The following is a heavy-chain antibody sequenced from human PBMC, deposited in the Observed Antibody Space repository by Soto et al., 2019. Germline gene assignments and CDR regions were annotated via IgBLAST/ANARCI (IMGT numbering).Heavy chain of an antibody. J-gene: IGHJ5*02. V-gene: IGHV4-39*01. D-gene: IGHD2-21*01. CDR2: IFYSGST. CDR3: ARQPTPGDTDLWFDP. Sequence: QLQLLESGPGLVKASETLSLTCSVSGGSISTSRSYWAWIRQPPGKGLECLANIFYSGSTFYNPSLASRVSVSVDTSKNEFSLKLRSVTAADTAVYYCARQPTPGDTDLWFDPWGQGTLVTVSS. CDR1: GGSISTSRSY.